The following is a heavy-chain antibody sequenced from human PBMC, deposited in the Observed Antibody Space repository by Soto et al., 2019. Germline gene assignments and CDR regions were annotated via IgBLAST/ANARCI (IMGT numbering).Heavy chain of an antibody. V-gene: IGHV1-3*01. CDR3: ARDPGRFRLYYYYMDV. CDR1: GYTFTSYA. D-gene: IGHD2-21*01. J-gene: IGHJ6*03. Sequence: ASVKVSCKASGYTFTSYAMHWVRQAPGQRLEWMGWINAGNGNTKYSQKFQGRVTITRDTSASTAYMELSSLRSEDTAVYYCARDPGRFRLYYYYMDVWGKGTTVTVSS. CDR2: INAGNGNT.